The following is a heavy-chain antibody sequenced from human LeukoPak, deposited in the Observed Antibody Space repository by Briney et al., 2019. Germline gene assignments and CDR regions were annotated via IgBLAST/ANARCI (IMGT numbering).Heavy chain of an antibody. D-gene: IGHD2-8*01. CDR2: ISNSGSTV. Sequence: PGGSLRLSCAASGFTFSDYYMTWLRQAPGKGLEWLSYISNSGSTVFYADSVKGRLTVSRDNAKRSLYLQIESLRDDDTAVYHCALGTINKDFYFGMDVWGQGTTVTVSS. CDR3: ALGTINKDFYFGMDV. J-gene: IGHJ6*02. CDR1: GFTFSDYY. V-gene: IGHV3-11*01.